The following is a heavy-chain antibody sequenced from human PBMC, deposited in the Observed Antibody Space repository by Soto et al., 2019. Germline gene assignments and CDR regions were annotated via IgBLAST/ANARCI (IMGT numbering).Heavy chain of an antibody. CDR2: ISGSAGSI. J-gene: IGHJ4*02. Sequence: EVQLLESGGGLVQPGGSLRLSCAASGFTFSSYAMSWVRQAPGKGLEWVSGISGSAGSIFYADSVKGRLTISRDNSKNTLYLQMNSLRAEDSAVSYCANDIVGRYAILTDYPYFDYWGQGTLVTVSS. CDR1: GFTFSSYA. D-gene: IGHD3-9*01. CDR3: ANDIVGRYAILTDYPYFDY. V-gene: IGHV3-23*01.